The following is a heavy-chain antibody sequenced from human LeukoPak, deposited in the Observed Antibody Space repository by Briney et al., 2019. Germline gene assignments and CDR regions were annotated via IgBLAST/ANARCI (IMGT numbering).Heavy chain of an antibody. V-gene: IGHV3-23*01. CDR1: GFTFSSYA. CDR3: AKDPIVVVTATFQH. J-gene: IGHJ1*01. CDR2: ISGSGGST. Sequence: GGSLRLSCAASGFTFSSYAMSWVRQAPGKGLEWVSAISGSGGSTYCADSVKGRFTISRDNSKNTLYLQMNSLRAEDTAVYYCAKDPIVVVTATFQHWGQGTLVTVSS. D-gene: IGHD2-21*02.